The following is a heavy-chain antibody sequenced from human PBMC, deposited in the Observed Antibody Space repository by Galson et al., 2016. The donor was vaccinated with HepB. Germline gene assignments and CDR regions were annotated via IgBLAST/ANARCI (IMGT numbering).Heavy chain of an antibody. D-gene: IGHD6-19*01. CDR3: AKEPQKYSSGWYYYN. V-gene: IGHV3-30*18. CDR2: VSFNGKVQ. J-gene: IGHJ4*02. Sequence: SLRLSCAASGFTFGDYGMHWVRQAPGKGPEWVGVVSFNGKVQYYADSVKGRFTISRDNSKNTLYLQMDSLRVDDTALYYCAKEPQKYSSGWYYYNWGQGALVTVSS. CDR1: GFTFGDYG.